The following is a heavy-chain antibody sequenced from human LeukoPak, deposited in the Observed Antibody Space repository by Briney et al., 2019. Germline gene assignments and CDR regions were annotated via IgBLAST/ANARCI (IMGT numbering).Heavy chain of an antibody. CDR3: AKPGSWRYYFDY. J-gene: IGHJ4*02. D-gene: IGHD6-13*01. Sequence: GGSLRLSCAASGFTFSSYGMHWVRQAPGKGLEWVAVISYDGSNKYYADSVKGRFTISRDNSKNTLYLQMNSLRAEDTAVYYCAKPGSWRYYFDYWGQGTLVTVSS. V-gene: IGHV3-30*18. CDR1: GFTFSSYG. CDR2: ISYDGSNK.